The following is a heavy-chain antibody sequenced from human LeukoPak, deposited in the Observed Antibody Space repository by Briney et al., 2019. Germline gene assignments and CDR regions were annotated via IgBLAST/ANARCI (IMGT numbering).Heavy chain of an antibody. CDR2: VYLQGST. CDR3: AREGGPYRPLDY. CDR1: GGSISGTNW. V-gene: IGHV4-4*01. J-gene: IGHJ4*02. Sequence: SETLSLTCGVSGGSISGTNWWTWFRQPPGKGLEWIGEVYLQGSTNYIPSLKSRVAISVDKSDNHISLTLTSVTATDTAVNWCAREGGPYRPLDYSGQGTLVTVAS.